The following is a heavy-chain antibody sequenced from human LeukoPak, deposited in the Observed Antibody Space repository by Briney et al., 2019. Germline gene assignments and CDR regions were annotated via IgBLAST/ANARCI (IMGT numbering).Heavy chain of an antibody. CDR1: GGSFSGYY. D-gene: IGHD3-10*01. CDR3: ARGKNYYGSGSYYISRFDP. V-gene: IGHV4-34*01. Sequence: TSETLSLTCAVYGGSFSGYYWSWIRQPPGKGLEWIGEINHSGSTNYNPSLKSRVTISVDTSKNQFSLKLSSVTAADTAVYYCARGKNYYGSGSYYISRFDPWGQGTLVTVSS. CDR2: INHSGST. J-gene: IGHJ5*02.